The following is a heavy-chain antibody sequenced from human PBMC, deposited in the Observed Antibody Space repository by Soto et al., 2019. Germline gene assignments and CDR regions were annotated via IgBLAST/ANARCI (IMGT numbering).Heavy chain of an antibody. J-gene: IGHJ4*02. CDR1: GFTYSSYA. V-gene: IGHV3-23*01. CDR2: ISGSGGST. D-gene: IGHD6-19*01. Sequence: EVQLLESGGGLLQPGGSLRLSCAASGFTYSSYAMSWVRQAPGKGLEWVSAISGSGGSTYYADSVKGRFTISRDNSKNTLYLQMNSLRAEDTAVYYCAKPYSSGWYRTGFDYWGQGTLVAVSS. CDR3: AKPYSSGWYRTGFDY.